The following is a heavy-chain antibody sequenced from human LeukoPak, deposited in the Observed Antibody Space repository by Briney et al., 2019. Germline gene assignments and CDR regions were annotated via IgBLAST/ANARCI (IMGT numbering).Heavy chain of an antibody. V-gene: IGHV3-64D*06. CDR3: VNPYGDYGYFDY. Sequence: PGGSLRLSCSASGFTFKNYAMYWVRQAPGKGLEYVSAISFNGGSTYYADSVKGRFTISRDNSKNTLYLQMSSLRPEDTAMYYCVNPYGDYGYFDYWGQGTLVTVSS. CDR2: ISFNGGST. J-gene: IGHJ4*02. CDR1: GFTFKNYA. D-gene: IGHD4-17*01.